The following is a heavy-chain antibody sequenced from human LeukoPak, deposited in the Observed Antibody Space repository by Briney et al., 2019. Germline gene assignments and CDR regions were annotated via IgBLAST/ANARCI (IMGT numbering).Heavy chain of an antibody. D-gene: IGHD6-6*01. Sequence: GGSLRLSCTVSGFTVSSNSMSWVRQAPGKGLEWVSFIYSDNTHYSDSVKGRFTISRDNAKNSLYLQMNSLRAEDTAVYYCAGVSSSSSFDYWGQGTLVTVSS. CDR1: GFTVSSNS. CDR2: IYSDNT. J-gene: IGHJ4*02. V-gene: IGHV3-53*01. CDR3: AGVSSSSSFDY.